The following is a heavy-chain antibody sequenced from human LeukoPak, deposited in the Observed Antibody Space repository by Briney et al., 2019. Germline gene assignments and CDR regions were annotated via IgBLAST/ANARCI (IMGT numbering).Heavy chain of an antibody. CDR1: GFTFSSYA. J-gene: IGHJ4*02. D-gene: IGHD6-19*01. CDR2: ISGRFITT. CDR3: AKDFTVAGDY. V-gene: IGHV3-23*01. Sequence: PGGSLRLSCAASGFTFSSYAMSWVRQAPGKGLEWVSTISGRFITTYYADSVKGRFTISRDNSKNTLYLQMNSLRAEDTAVYYCAKDFTVAGDYWGQGTLVTVSS.